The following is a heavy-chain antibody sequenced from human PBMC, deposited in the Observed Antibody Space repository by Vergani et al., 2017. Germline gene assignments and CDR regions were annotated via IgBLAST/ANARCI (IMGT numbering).Heavy chain of an antibody. J-gene: IGHJ5*02. Sequence: QVQLQESGPGLVKSSETLSLTCSVSFDPIRNLYCNWIRQPPGKGLEWIGSIHYSENTHYNPSLKTRVTISVDTSKNQFSLTLTSVTAADTAVYYCASDTHSGQRADRWGQGILVTVTS. D-gene: IGHD6-19*01. V-gene: IGHV4-59*11. CDR3: ASDTHSGQRADR. CDR1: FDPIRNLY. CDR2: IHYSENT.